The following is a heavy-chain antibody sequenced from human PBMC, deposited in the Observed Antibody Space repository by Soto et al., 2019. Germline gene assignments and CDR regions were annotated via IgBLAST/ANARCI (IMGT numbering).Heavy chain of an antibody. CDR3: ARGSYGYSYGRYYFDY. V-gene: IGHV1-69*13. CDR1: GGTFSSYA. J-gene: IGHJ4*02. Sequence: SVKVSCKASGGTFSSYAISWVRQAPGQGLEWMGGVIPIVGTANYAQKFQGRVTITADESTSTGYRELSSLRSEDTAVYYCARGSYGYSYGRYYFDYWGKGTLVTVSS. CDR2: VIPIVGTA. D-gene: IGHD5-18*01.